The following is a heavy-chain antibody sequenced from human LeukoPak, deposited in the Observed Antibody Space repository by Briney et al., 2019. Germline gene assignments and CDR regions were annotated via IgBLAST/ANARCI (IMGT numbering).Heavy chain of an antibody. Sequence: GGSLRLSCAASGFTFSSYSMNWVRQAPGKGLEWVSSISSSSSYIYYADSVKGRFTISRDNAKNSLYLQMNSLRAEDTAVYYCARGDYDFWSGSKYYFDYWGQGTLVTVSS. CDR2: ISSSSSYI. V-gene: IGHV3-21*01. J-gene: IGHJ4*02. CDR1: GFTFSSYS. D-gene: IGHD3-3*01. CDR3: ARGDYDFWSGSKYYFDY.